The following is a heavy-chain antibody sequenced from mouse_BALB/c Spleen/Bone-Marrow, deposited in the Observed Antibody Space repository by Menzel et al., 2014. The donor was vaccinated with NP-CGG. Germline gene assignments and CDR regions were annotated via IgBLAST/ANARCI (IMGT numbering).Heavy chain of an antibody. CDR1: GYTFSSYW. J-gene: IGHJ2*01. CDR3: AREDYYGSSYGDY. D-gene: IGHD1-1*01. V-gene: IGHV1-9*01. Sequence: QVQLQQSGAELMKPGASVKISCKATGYTFSSYWIEWVKQRPGHGLEWMGEILPGSGRTNYNEKFKGKATFTADTSSNTDNMQLSSLTSEDSAVYYCAREDYYGSSYGDYWGQGTTLTVSS. CDR2: ILPGSGRT.